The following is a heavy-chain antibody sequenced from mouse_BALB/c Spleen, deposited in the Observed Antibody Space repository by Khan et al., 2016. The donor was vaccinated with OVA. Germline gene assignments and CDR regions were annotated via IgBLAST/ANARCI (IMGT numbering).Heavy chain of an antibody. CDR3: AKRGDGYYGAMDY. J-gene: IGHJ4*01. V-gene: IGHV3-2*02. CDR2: ISYSGST. CDR1: GYSITSDYA. D-gene: IGHD2-3*01. Sequence: EVQLQESGPGLVKPSQSLSLTCTVTGYSITSDYAWNWIRQFPGNKLEWMGYISYSGSTSYNPSLKSRISITRDTSKNQFFLQLNSVTTEDTATCYCAKRGDGYYGAMDYWGQGTSVTVSS.